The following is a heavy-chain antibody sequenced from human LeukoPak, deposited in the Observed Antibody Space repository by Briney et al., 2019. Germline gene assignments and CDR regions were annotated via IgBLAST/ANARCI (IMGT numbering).Heavy chain of an antibody. CDR1: GGSITNTNY. Sequence: SETLSLTCGVSGGSITNTNYWTWVRQPPGKGLEWIGEVNLQGSTNYNPSLMGRVAISVDTSENHISLQLTSVTAADTAVYYCARAAYYYGSGSWYYFDYWGQGTLVTVSS. CDR2: VNLQGST. CDR3: ARAAYYYGSGSWYYFDY. J-gene: IGHJ4*02. V-gene: IGHV4-4*02. D-gene: IGHD3-10*01.